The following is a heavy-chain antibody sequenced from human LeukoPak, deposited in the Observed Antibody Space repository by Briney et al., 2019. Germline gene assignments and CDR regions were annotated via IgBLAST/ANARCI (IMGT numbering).Heavy chain of an antibody. CDR2: IYYSGST. Sequence: PSETLSLTCTVSGGSISSSSYYWGWIRQPPGKGLEWIGSIYYSGSTNYNPSLKSRVTISVDTSKIQFSLKLSSVTAADTAVYYCASLRGTMVRGVIYPLYYFDYWGQGTLVTVSS. D-gene: IGHD3-10*01. CDR3: ASLRGTMVRGVIYPLYYFDY. J-gene: IGHJ4*02. CDR1: GGSISSSSYY. V-gene: IGHV4-39*07.